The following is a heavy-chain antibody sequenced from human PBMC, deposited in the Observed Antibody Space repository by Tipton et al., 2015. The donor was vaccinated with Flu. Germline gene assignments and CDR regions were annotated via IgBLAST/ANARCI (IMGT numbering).Heavy chain of an antibody. CDR3: ARDSPTIPRVFDY. J-gene: IGHJ4*02. V-gene: IGHV4-59*01. Sequence: GLVKPSETLSLTCTVSGGSISSYYWSWIRQPPGKGLEWIGYVSYRGSTNYNPSLKSRVTVSVDTSKNQFSLKLSSVTAADTAVYYCARDSPTIPRVFDYWGQGTLVTVSS. D-gene: IGHD5-12*01. CDR1: GGSISSYY. CDR2: VSYRGST.